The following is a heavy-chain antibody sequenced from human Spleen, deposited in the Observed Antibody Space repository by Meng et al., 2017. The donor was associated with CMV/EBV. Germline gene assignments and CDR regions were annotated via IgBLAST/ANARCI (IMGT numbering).Heavy chain of an antibody. J-gene: IGHJ4*02. CDR2: IYYSGST. Sequence: TVSGGSISSGGYYWSWIRQHPGEGLEWIGYIYYSGSTYYNPSLKSRVTISVDTSKNQFSLKLSSVTAADTAVYYCARETARDYYFDYWGQGTLVTVSS. D-gene: IGHD5-18*01. CDR1: GGSISSGGYY. V-gene: IGHV4-31*03. CDR3: ARETARDYYFDY.